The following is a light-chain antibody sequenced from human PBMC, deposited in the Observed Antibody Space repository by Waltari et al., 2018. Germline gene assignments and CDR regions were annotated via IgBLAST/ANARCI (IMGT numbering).Light chain of an antibody. Sequence: QSALTQPASVSGSPGQSITISCTGTSSDIGGFDFVPWYQQHPGKVPRLVIHNVSQRPSGVSNRFSGSKSGNTASLTISGLQAEDEADYYCISYTSRTTYVFGTGTKVTVL. V-gene: IGLV2-14*01. CDR3: ISYTSRTTYV. J-gene: IGLJ1*01. CDR1: SSDIGGFDF. CDR2: NVS.